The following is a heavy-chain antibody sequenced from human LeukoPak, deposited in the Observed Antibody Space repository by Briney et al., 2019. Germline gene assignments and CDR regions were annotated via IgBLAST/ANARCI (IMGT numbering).Heavy chain of an antibody. J-gene: IGHJ6*03. Sequence: GGSLRLSCAASGFTFSDYYMSWIRQAPGKGLEWVSYVSSSGSTIYYADSVKGRFTISRDNAKNSLYLQMNSLRAEDTAVYYCARDGSSYYYYYMDVWGKGTTVTVSS. V-gene: IGHV3-11*01. CDR3: ARDGSSYYYYYMDV. CDR2: VSSSGSTI. CDR1: GFTFSDYY. D-gene: IGHD6-19*01.